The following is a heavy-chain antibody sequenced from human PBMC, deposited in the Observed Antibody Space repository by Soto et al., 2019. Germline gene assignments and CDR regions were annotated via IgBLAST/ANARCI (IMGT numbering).Heavy chain of an antibody. J-gene: IGHJ4*02. CDR2: LIPISGTP. CDR3: ARESAGDYLDY. V-gene: IGHV1-69*13. D-gene: IGHD3-10*01. Sequence: SVNVSCKASGDSFSSHAISWVRQAPGQGLEWMGGLIPISGTPNYAQKFQGRVTITADEFTSTASMELTSLKSEDTAVYYCARESAGDYLDYWGQGTLVTSPQ. CDR1: GDSFSSHA.